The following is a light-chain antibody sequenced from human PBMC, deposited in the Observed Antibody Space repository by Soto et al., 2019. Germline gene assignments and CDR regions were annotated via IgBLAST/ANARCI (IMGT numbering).Light chain of an antibody. V-gene: IGKV3-20*01. CDR1: QSVSNNY. Sequence: ILFTQSPGIFSLSPGQRATLPARASQSVSNNYLAWYQQKPGQAPRLLIYGASNRATGIPDRFSGSGSGTDFTLTISRLEPEDFAVYYCQQYGSSGTFGQGTKVDIK. CDR3: QQYGSSGT. CDR2: GAS. J-gene: IGKJ1*01.